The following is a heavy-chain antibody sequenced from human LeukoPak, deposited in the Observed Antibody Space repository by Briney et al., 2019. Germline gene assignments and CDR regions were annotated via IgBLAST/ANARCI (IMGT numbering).Heavy chain of an antibody. CDR1: GYTFANYG. Sequence: ASVKVSCRASGYTFANYGISWVRQAPGQGLEWMGWISPYNGNTNYAQKFQGRVTMTTDTSTSTAYMELRSLRSDDTAVYYCARVGSSWYVTEYFQHWGQGTLVTVSS. CDR2: ISPYNGNT. D-gene: IGHD6-13*01. J-gene: IGHJ1*01. CDR3: ARVGSSWYVTEYFQH. V-gene: IGHV1-18*01.